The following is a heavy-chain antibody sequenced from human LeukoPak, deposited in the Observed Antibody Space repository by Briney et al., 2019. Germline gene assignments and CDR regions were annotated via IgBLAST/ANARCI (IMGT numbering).Heavy chain of an antibody. CDR3: AKSGQWLVRSGVFDY. V-gene: IGHV3-21*04. CDR1: GFTFSNYN. D-gene: IGHD6-19*01. Sequence: PGGSLRLSCAASGFTFSNYNMNWVRQAPGKGREWVSFITIGSTFIFYADSVKGRFTISRDNSKNTLYLQMNSLRAEDTAVYYCAKSGQWLVRSGVFDYWGQGTLVTVSS. J-gene: IGHJ4*02. CDR2: ITIGSTFI.